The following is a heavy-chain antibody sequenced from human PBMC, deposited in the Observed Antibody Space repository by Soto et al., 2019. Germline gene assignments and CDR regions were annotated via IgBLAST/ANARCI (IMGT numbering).Heavy chain of an antibody. CDR3: ARDLRTLYGMDV. V-gene: IGHV3-53*01. Sequence: EVQLVESGGGLIQPGGSLRLSCAASGFTVSSNYMTWVRQAPGKGLEWVSVIYSGGSTYYADSVKGRFTISRDNSKNTLYLQMNSLRAEDTAVYYCARDLRTLYGMDVWGQGTTVTVSS. CDR1: GFTVSSNY. CDR2: IYSGGST. J-gene: IGHJ6*02.